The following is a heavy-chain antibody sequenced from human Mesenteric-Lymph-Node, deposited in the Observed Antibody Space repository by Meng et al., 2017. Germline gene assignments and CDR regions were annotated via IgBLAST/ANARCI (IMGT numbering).Heavy chain of an antibody. CDR2: TYHSGST. V-gene: IGHV4-4*02. CDR1: GASISSGNW. J-gene: IGHJ5*02. D-gene: IGHD1-7*01. Sequence: QVQVQESCPGVVKPSESLSLTCVVAGASISSGNWWNWVRQPPGKGLGWIGDTYHSGSTNYNPSLKSRVTISVDTSKNQFSLKLSSVTDADTAVYYCASNPTGTRGNWFDPWGQGTLVTVSS. CDR3: ASNPTGTRGNWFDP.